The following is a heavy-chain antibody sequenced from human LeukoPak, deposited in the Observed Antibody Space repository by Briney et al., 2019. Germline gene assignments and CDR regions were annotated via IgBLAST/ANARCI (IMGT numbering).Heavy chain of an antibody. CDR2: IRSKANSYAT. Sequence: GGSLRLSCAASGFTFYGSAMHWVRQASGKGLEWVGRIRSKANSYATAYAASMKDRFTISRDDSKYTAYLQVNSLKTEDTAVYFCTRQYFYYDGSGYSCVDFVFWGQKTLVTVSS. CDR1: GFTFYGSA. CDR3: TRQYFYYDGSGYSCVDFVF. V-gene: IGHV3-73*01. D-gene: IGHD3-22*01. J-gene: IGHJ4*02.